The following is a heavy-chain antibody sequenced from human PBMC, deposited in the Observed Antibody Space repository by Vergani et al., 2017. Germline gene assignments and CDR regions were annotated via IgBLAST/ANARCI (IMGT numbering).Heavy chain of an antibody. CDR2: ISPYNHKT. J-gene: IGHJ4*02. D-gene: IGHD5-24*01. CDR1: GYTFVNHP. Sequence: QAQLGQSDSEVKKPGDSVTLSCKTSGYTFVNHPITWVRQAPGQGLEWMGWISPYNHKTLYSQKVEGRVTMTSDTSSSTVLLELRRLTSDDTDIYYCAGSRMATNDFDVWGRGTLVTVSS. V-gene: IGHV1-18*04. CDR3: AGSRMATNDFDV.